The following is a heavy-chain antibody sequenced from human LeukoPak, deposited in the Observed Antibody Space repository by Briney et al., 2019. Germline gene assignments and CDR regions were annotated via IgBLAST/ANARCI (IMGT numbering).Heavy chain of an antibody. V-gene: IGHV3-9*01. CDR1: GFTFDDYA. Sequence: GGSLRLSCAASGFTFDDYAMHWVRQAPGKGLEWVSGISWNSGSIGYADSVKGRFTISRDNAKNSLYLQMNSLRAEDTALYYCAKASMVRGVMVGFDYWGQGTLVTVSS. D-gene: IGHD3-10*01. J-gene: IGHJ4*02. CDR3: AKASMVRGVMVGFDY. CDR2: ISWNSGSI.